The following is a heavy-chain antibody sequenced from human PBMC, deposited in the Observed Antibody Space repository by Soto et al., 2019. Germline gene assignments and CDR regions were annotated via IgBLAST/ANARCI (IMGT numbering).Heavy chain of an antibody. CDR2: INADGSDR. D-gene: IGHD1-26*01. CDR3: AKAKFYFDSSPFDS. J-gene: IGHJ4*02. V-gene: IGHV3-43D*04. CDR1: GFTFEDCA. Sequence: GGSLRLSCSTSGFTFEDCAVHWVRQSSRKGLEWVSFINADGSDRYYADSVKGRFTISRDNTKGSFYLQMDRLRLEDTAIYYCAKAKFYFDSSPFDSWGQGTLVTVS.